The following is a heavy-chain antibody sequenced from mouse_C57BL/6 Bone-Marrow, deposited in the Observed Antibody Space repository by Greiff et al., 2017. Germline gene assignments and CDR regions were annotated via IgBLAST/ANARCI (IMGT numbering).Heavy chain of an antibody. CDR3: ARDRINGNLFDY. V-gene: IGHV5-4*01. Sequence: VNLVESGGGLVKPGGSLKLSCAASGFTFSSYAMSWVRQTPETRLEWVATISDGGSYTYYPDNVKGPFTISRDNTKNNLYLQMSHLKSEDTAMYYCARDRINGNLFDYWGQGTTLTVSS. J-gene: IGHJ2*01. CDR2: ISDGGSYT. D-gene: IGHD2-1*01. CDR1: GFTFSSYA.